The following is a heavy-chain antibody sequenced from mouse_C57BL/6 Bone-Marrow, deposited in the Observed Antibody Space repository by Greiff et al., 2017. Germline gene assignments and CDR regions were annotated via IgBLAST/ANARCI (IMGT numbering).Heavy chain of an antibody. CDR2: INPSSGYT. D-gene: IGHD2-3*01. Sequence: VQLQQSGAELARPGASVKMSCKASGYTFTSYTMHWVKQRPGQGLEWIGYINPSSGYTKYNQKFKDKATLTVDTSSSTAYMQLSSLTSEDSAVYYCARGGYYYFDYWGQGTTLTVSS. V-gene: IGHV1-4*01. CDR3: ARGGYYYFDY. J-gene: IGHJ2*01. CDR1: GYTFTSYT.